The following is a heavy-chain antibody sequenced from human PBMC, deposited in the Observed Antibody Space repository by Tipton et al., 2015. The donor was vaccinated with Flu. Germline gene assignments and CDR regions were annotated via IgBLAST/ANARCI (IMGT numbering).Heavy chain of an antibody. J-gene: IGHJ4*02. V-gene: IGHV4-39*01. CDR2: MSYSGNT. CDR3: ARPGSSVGWYYLDH. Sequence: TLSLTCTVSGGSITSNIYYWGWIRQSPGKGLEWIGSMSYSGNTYKNPSLKSRVTISVDTSMNKFSLKLSSVTAADTAVYYCARPGSSVGWYYLDHWGQGTLVTVSS. CDR1: GGSITSNIYY. D-gene: IGHD3-10*01.